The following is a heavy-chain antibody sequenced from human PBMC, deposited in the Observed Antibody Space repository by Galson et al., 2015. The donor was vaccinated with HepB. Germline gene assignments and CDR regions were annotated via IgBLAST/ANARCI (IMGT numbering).Heavy chain of an antibody. CDR1: GFTFSSYP. Sequence: SLRLSCAASGFTFSSYPIHWVRQAPGKGLEWVAVISYNGKYTNYADSGKGRFTISRDNSKNTQYLQMNSLRSEDTAIYYCARARGQGAGDYENWYLDLWGRGTLVTVSS. V-gene: IGHV3-30*04. CDR3: ARARGQGAGDYENWYLDL. D-gene: IGHD4-17*01. CDR2: ISYNGKYT. J-gene: IGHJ2*01.